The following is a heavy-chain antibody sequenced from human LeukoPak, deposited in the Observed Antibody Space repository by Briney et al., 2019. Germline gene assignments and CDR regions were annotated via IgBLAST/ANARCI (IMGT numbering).Heavy chain of an antibody. V-gene: IGHV4-59*01. J-gene: IGHJ2*01. CDR3: ARDLGDYGDFPYFDL. CDR2: IYYSGST. CDR1: GGSISSYY. Sequence: SETLSLTCTVSGGSISSYYWSWIRQPPGKGLEWIGYIYYSGSTNYNPSLKSRVTISVDTSKNQFSLKLRSVTAADTAVYYCARDLGDYGDFPYFDLWGRGTLVTVSS. D-gene: IGHD4-17*01.